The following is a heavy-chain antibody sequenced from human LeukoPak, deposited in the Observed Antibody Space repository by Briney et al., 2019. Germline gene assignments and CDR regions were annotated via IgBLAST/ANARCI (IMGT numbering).Heavy chain of an antibody. V-gene: IGHV4-39*07. Sequence: SETLSLTCTVSGGSINNSNSYWGWIRQPPGERLEWIGTISYSGNTYYKPPLKSRVTISVDTSKNQFSLKLNSVTAADSAVYFCASPKRRYYYYMDVWGKGTTVTVSS. CDR3: ASPKRRYYYYMDV. J-gene: IGHJ6*03. CDR2: ISYSGNT. CDR1: GGSINNSNSY.